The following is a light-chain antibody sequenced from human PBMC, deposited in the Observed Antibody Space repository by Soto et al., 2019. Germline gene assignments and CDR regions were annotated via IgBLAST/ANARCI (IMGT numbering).Light chain of an antibody. CDR3: SSYKCSRTGVV. CDR1: STYIGTGSY. V-gene: IGLV2-14*01. Sequence: QSALTQPASVSGSPGQRVTISCTGTSTYIGTGSYVPWYQHLPGTAPKLLISEISNRPSGISSRFSGSKSGNSASLTISGLQAEDEADYYCSSYKCSRTGVVFGGGTKVTVL. CDR2: EIS. J-gene: IGLJ2*01.